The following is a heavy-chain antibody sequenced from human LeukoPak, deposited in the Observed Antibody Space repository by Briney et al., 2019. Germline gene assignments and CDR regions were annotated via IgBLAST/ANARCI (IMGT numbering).Heavy chain of an antibody. CDR3: ARPLPGGCSGGGCYSGNFDY. CDR1: GYTFTGYY. CDR2: LNTNSGGT. Sequence: ASVKVSCKASGYTFTGYYVHWVRQAPGQGLEWMGWLNTNSGGTHYAQRFQGRVTMTRDTSISTAYMELSRLISDDTAVYYCARPLPGGCSGGGCYSGNFDYWGQGTLVIVSS. J-gene: IGHJ4*02. D-gene: IGHD2-15*01. V-gene: IGHV1-2*02.